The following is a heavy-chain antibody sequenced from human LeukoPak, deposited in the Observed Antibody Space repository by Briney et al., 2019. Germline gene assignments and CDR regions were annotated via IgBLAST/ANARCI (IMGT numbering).Heavy chain of an antibody. V-gene: IGHV3-7*01. Sequence: GGSLRLSCAASGFTFSSYWMSWVRQAPGKGLEWAANIKQDGSEKYYADSVKGRFTISRDNSKNTLYLQMNSLRAEDTAVYYCARDKGGSKLDYWGQGTLVTVSS. D-gene: IGHD5-24*01. CDR1: GFTFSSYW. CDR2: IKQDGSEK. CDR3: ARDKGGSKLDY. J-gene: IGHJ4*02.